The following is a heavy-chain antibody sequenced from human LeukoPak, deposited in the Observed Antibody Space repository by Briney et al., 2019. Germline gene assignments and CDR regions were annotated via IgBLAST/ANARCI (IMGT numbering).Heavy chain of an antibody. CDR2: ISSSSSYT. V-gene: IGHV3-11*06. Sequence: PGGSLRLSCAASGFTVSSNYMSWVRQAPGKGLEWVSYISSSSSYTNYADSVKGRFTISRDNAKNSLYLQMNSLRAEDTAVYYCARDRGQLVGVDYWGQGTLVTVSS. CDR3: ARDRGQLVGVDY. D-gene: IGHD6-6*01. J-gene: IGHJ4*02. CDR1: GFTVSSNY.